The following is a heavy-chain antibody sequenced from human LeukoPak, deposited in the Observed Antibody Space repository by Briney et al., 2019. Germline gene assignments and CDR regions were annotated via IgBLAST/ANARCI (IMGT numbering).Heavy chain of an antibody. CDR2: IKYDGSEK. CDR1: GFAFSSYL. Sequence: GGSLRLSCAVSGFAFSSYLMSWLRQAPGKGLEWVANIKYDGSEKYYVDSVKGRFIISRDNAKNSLYLQMNTLRAEDTAVYYCARDNNRLFYYWGQGTLVTVSS. J-gene: IGHJ4*02. V-gene: IGHV3-7*01. CDR3: ARDNNRLFYY. D-gene: IGHD1/OR15-1a*01.